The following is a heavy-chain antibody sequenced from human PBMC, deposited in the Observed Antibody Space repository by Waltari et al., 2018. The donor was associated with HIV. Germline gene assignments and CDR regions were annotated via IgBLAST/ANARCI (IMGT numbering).Heavy chain of an antibody. Sequence: EVQLVESGGGFGQPGGSLRLSRAAAGFTFSTYWMHLVRQAPGKGLVWVSRINTDEIGTTYADAVKGRFTISRDNAKNTLYLQMNSLRAEDTAVYYCAREISNNSGRYFDYWGQGTLVTVSS. CDR1: GFTFSTYW. V-gene: IGHV3-74*01. CDR2: INTDEIGT. J-gene: IGHJ4*02. D-gene: IGHD1-26*01. CDR3: AREISNNSGRYFDY.